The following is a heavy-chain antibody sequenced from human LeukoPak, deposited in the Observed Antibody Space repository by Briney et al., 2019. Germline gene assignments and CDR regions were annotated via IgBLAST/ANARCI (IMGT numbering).Heavy chain of an antibody. CDR2: IRYDGSNK. CDR3: ARDQAGSGHYADY. Sequence: GGSLRLSCAASGFTFSSYGMHWVRQAPGKGLEWVAFIRYDGSNKYYADFVKGRFTISRDNSKNTLYLQMNSLRAEDTAVYYCARDQAGSGHYADYWGQGTLVTVSS. CDR1: GFTFSSYG. D-gene: IGHD3-10*01. V-gene: IGHV3-30*02. J-gene: IGHJ4*02.